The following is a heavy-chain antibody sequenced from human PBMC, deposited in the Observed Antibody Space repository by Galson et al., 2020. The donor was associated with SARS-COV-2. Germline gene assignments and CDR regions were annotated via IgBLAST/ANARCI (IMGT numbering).Heavy chain of an antibody. V-gene: IGHV3-21*01. CDR3: AGDPGHSYGYELDY. CDR1: EFPFSSSS. D-gene: IGHD5-18*01. Sequence: GGSLRLSCQASEFPFSSSSMTWVRQPPGKGLDWVSSISTSSSYIYYADAVTGRFTTPRDNAKNSLYLQMNRLSAEDTAVYYCAGDPGHSYGYELDYWGQGTLVTVSS. CDR2: ISTSSSYI. J-gene: IGHJ4*02.